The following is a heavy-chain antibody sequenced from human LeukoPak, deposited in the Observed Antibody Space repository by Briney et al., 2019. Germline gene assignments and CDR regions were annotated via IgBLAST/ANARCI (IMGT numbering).Heavy chain of an antibody. CDR1: GGSISSGGYY. CDR3: ARVGTTTVTTYVFDY. D-gene: IGHD4-17*01. V-gene: IGHV4-31*03. CDR2: IYYSGST. Sequence: SQTLSLTCTVSGGSISSGGYYWRWIRQHPGTGLEWIGYIYYSGSTYYNPSLKSRVTISVDTSKNQFSLKLSSVTAADTAVYYCARVGTTTVTTYVFDYWGQGTLVTVSS. J-gene: IGHJ4*02.